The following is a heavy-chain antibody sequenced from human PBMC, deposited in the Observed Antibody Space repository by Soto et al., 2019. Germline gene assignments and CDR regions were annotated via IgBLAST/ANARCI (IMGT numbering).Heavy chain of an antibody. CDR3: ARIRAVAGMVGFDY. J-gene: IGHJ4*02. CDR1: GFSLSTSGMC. Sequence: SGPTLVNPTQTLTLTCTFSGFSLSTSGMCVSWIRQPPGKALEWLARIDWDDDKYYSTSLKTRLTISKDTSKNQVVLTMTNMDPVDTATYYCARIRAVAGMVGFDYWGQGTLVTVS. V-gene: IGHV2-70*11. D-gene: IGHD6-19*01. CDR2: IDWDDDK.